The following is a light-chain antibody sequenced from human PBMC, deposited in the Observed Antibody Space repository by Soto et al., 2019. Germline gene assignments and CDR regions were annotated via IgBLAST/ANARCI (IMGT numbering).Light chain of an antibody. Sequence: QSALTQPPSASGFPGQSVTISCTGTGSDVGRYNYVSWYQHHPGKAPKLIIYEVNKRPSEVPDRFSGSKSANTAPLTVSGLQAEDEADYYCSSFAGSNTFVFGTGTKVTVL. V-gene: IGLV2-8*01. CDR1: GSDVGRYNY. CDR2: EVN. J-gene: IGLJ1*01. CDR3: SSFAGSNTFV.